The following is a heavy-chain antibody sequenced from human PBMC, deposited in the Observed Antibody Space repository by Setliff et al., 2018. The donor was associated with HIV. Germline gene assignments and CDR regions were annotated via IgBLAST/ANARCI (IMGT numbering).Heavy chain of an antibody. CDR3: AGGEIYGVMTFDH. J-gene: IGHJ5*02. D-gene: IGHD3-10*01. CDR2: INPDSGGT. Sequence: ASVKVSCKASGGTFSSYAISWVRQAPGQGLEWMGWINPDSGGTNYAPKFQGRVAMTRDTSISTVYLELRRLKPNDTAVYYCAGGEIYGVMTFDHWGQGTLGTVSS. V-gene: IGHV1-2*02. CDR1: GGTFSSYA.